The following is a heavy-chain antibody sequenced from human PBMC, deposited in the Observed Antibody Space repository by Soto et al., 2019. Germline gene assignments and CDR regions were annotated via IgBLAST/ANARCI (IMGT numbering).Heavy chain of an antibody. V-gene: IGHV4-39*01. Sequence: SETLSLTCTVSGGSISSYYWSWIRQPPGKGLEWIGSIYYSGSTYYNPSLKSRVTISVDTSKNQFSLKLSSVTAADTAVYYCARHGHTRWFGELSPYYYYGMDVWGQGTTVTVSS. D-gene: IGHD3-10*01. CDR1: GGSISSYY. CDR3: ARHGHTRWFGELSPYYYYGMDV. CDR2: IYYSGST. J-gene: IGHJ6*02.